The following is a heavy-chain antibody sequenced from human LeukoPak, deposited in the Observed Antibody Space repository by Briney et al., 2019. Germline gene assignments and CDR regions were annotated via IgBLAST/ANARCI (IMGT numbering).Heavy chain of an antibody. Sequence: GGSLRLSCAASGFTFSTYWMHWVRQAPGKGLVWVSAISGGGSDTYYADSVKGRFTISRDNSMGTLYLRMSSLRAEDTAIYYCTKDLGIGGSGFWGQGTLVTVSS. CDR2: ISGGGSDT. D-gene: IGHD3-10*01. V-gene: IGHV3-23*01. J-gene: IGHJ4*02. CDR3: TKDLGIGGSGF. CDR1: GFTFSTYW.